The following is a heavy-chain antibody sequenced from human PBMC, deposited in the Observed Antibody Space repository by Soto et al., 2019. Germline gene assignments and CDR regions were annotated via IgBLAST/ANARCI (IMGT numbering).Heavy chain of an antibody. D-gene: IGHD6-19*01. V-gene: IGHV2-5*02. CDR3: AHRVSSGCPWDGGHFDY. CDR2: IYWDDDK. CDR1: GFSLSTSGVG. Sequence: QITLKESGPTLVKPTQTLTLTCTFSGFSLSTSGVGVGWIRQPPGKALEWLALIYWDDDKRYSPSLKSRLTLTTDTSKNQVVLKLTNMGPVDTATYYCAHRVSSGCPWDGGHFDYWGQGTLVTVSS. J-gene: IGHJ4*02.